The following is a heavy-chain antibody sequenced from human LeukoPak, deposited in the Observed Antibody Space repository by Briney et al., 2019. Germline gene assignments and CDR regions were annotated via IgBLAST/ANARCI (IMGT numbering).Heavy chain of an antibody. CDR2: IIPIFGTA. Sequence: SVKVSCKASGGTFSSYAISWVRQAPGQGLEWMGGIIPIFGTANYAQKFQGRVTITADESTSTAYMELSSLRSEDTAVYYCARGRVAAADPLDYWGQGTLVTVSS. J-gene: IGHJ4*02. D-gene: IGHD6-13*01. CDR3: ARGRVAAADPLDY. CDR1: GGTFSSYA. V-gene: IGHV1-69*13.